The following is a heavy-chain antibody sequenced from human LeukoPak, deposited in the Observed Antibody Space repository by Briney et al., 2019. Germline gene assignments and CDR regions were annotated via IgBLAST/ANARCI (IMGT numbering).Heavy chain of an antibody. CDR2: IIPIFGTA. Sequence: SVKVSCKASGGTFSSYAISWVRQAPGQGLEWMGGIIPIFGTANYAQKFQGRVTITTDESTSTAYMEPSSLRSEDTAVYYCARGPRNVDYYDSSGLWDWGQGTLVTVSS. V-gene: IGHV1-69*05. CDR1: GGTFSSYA. CDR3: ARGPRNVDYYDSSGLWD. J-gene: IGHJ4*02. D-gene: IGHD3-22*01.